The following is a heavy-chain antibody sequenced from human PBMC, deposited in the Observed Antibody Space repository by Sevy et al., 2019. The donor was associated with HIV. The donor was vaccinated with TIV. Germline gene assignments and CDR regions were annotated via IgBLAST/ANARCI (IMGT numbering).Heavy chain of an antibody. CDR1: GFTFSDYG. CDR3: ARVSTVGTMMDALDT. Sequence: GGSLRLSCAASGFTFSDYGVHWVRQTPHKGLEWVAVMSIDGNDKHYADSAKGRFTISRDKSKNTLLRELNGLRHEDTVVDFCARVSTVGTMMDALDTWGQGTMVTVSS. J-gene: IGHJ3*02. D-gene: IGHD2-21*02. CDR2: MSIDGNDK. V-gene: IGHV3-30*03.